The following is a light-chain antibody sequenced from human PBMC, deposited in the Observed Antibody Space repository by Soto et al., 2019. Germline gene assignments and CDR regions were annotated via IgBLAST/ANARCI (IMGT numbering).Light chain of an antibody. J-gene: IGLJ1*01. CDR1: SSNIGSNY. V-gene: IGLV1-40*01. CDR3: QSYDSSLSGYV. CDR2: DNN. Sequence: QSVLTQPPSVSAAPGQKVTISCSGSSSNIGSNYVSWYQQLPGTAPKLLIYDNNNRPSGVPDRFSGSKSGTSASLAITGLQAEDEADYYCQSYDSSLSGYVLGAGTKVTVL.